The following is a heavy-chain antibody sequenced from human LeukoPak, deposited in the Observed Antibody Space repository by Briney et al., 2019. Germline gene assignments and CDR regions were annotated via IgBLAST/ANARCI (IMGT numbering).Heavy chain of an antibody. CDR3: VRDHFYAFDI. J-gene: IGHJ3*02. D-gene: IGHD2/OR15-2a*01. CDR1: GFTFSSYS. V-gene: IGHV3-48*01. Sequence: GGSLRLSCAASGFTFSSYSMNWFRQAPGKGLEWVSYISNTISYADTVMGRFTISRDNAKTSLYLQINSLRAEDTAVYYCVRDHFYAFDIWGQGTMVTVSS. CDR2: ISNTI.